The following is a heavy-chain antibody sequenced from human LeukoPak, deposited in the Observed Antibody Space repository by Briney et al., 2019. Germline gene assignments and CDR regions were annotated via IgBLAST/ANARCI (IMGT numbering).Heavy chain of an antibody. D-gene: IGHD6-19*01. CDR3: ARDGIQVSGIDEFDY. Sequence: GGSLRLSCAASGFTFIDYDMHWVRQVIGKGLEWVSAIGIRGDTHYSGSVKGRLTISRENAASSLYLQMNSLRAEDTAVYYCARDGIQVSGIDEFDYWGQGTLVTVSS. CDR1: GFTFIDYD. CDR2: IGIRGDT. J-gene: IGHJ4*02. V-gene: IGHV3-13*01.